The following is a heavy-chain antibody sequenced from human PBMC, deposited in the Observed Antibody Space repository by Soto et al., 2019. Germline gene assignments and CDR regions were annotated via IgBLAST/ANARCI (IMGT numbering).Heavy chain of an antibody. Sequence: SETLSLTCTVSGGSISSYYWSWIRQPPGKGLEWIGYIYYSGSTNYNPSLKSRVTISVDTSKNQFSLKLSSVTAADTAVYYCARGWRGEAYYDFWSGYYFDYWGQGTLVTVSS. V-gene: IGHV4-59*01. CDR2: IYYSGST. D-gene: IGHD3-3*01. J-gene: IGHJ4*02. CDR3: ARGWRGEAYYDFWSGYYFDY. CDR1: GGSISSYY.